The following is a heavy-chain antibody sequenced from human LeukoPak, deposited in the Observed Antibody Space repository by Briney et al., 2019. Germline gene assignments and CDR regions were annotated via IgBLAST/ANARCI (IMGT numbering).Heavy chain of an antibody. CDR3: ARDRVTLWFGRNYGMDV. CDR2: TNPNSGGT. D-gene: IGHD3-10*01. J-gene: IGHJ6*04. CDR1: GYTFTGYY. Sequence: GASVKVSCKASGYTFTGYYTHWVRQAPGQGLEWMGWTNPNSGGTNYAQKFQGWVTMTRDTSISTAYMELSRLRSDDTAVYYCARDRVTLWFGRNYGMDVWGKGTTVTVSS. V-gene: IGHV1-2*04.